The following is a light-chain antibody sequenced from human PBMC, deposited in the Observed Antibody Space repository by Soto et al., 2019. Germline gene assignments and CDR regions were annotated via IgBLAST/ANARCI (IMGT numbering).Light chain of an antibody. CDR2: GSS. CDR1: QSVSSY. Sequence: EVVVTQSPATLSLPPGERATLSCRASQSVSSYLAWYQQKPGQAPRLLIYGSSSRATGIPDRFSGSGSGTDFTLTINSLEPEDFAVYYCQQYETSPYTFGQGTKVDIK. J-gene: IGKJ2*01. V-gene: IGKV3-20*01. CDR3: QQYETSPYT.